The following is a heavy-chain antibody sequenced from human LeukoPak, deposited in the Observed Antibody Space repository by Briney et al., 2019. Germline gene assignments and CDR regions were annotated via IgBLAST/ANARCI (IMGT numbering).Heavy chain of an antibody. CDR3: AKSLSSGYYHVDSYFDY. CDR1: GFTFSSYG. CDR2: ISGSGGST. D-gene: IGHD3-22*01. Sequence: TGGSLRLSCAASGFTFSSYGMSWVRQAPGKGLEWVSAISGSGGSTYYADSVKGRFTISRDNSKNTLYLQMNSLRAEDTAVYYCAKSLSSGYYHVDSYFDYWGQGTLVTVSS. J-gene: IGHJ4*02. V-gene: IGHV3-23*01.